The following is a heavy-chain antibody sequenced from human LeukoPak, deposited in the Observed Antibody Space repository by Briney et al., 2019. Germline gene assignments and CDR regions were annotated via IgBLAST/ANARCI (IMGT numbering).Heavy chain of an antibody. Sequence: GASVKVSCKASGYTFTAYYIQWVRQAPGQGLEWMGLIDPSVGSTSNAQKFQGRITMTRDTSTSTVFMELHSLTSEDTAVYYCARNSGSGLDHWGQGTLVTVSS. CDR3: ARNSGSGLDH. CDR2: IDPSVGST. CDR1: GYTFTAYY. D-gene: IGHD1-26*01. J-gene: IGHJ4*02. V-gene: IGHV1-46*01.